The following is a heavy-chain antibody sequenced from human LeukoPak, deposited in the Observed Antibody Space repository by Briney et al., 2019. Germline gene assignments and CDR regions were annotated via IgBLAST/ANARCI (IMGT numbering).Heavy chain of an antibody. Sequence: PSETLSLTCTVSGDSFSTYYWSWIRQPPGKGLEWVGYIYYDGSTTYSPSLTGRVSISRDMSKNQFSLRLSSVTAADTAVYYCARVSYSSGWYCDYWGQGTLVTVSS. V-gene: IGHV4-59*13. J-gene: IGHJ4*02. CDR2: IYYDGST. D-gene: IGHD6-19*01. CDR1: GDSFSTYY. CDR3: ARVSYSSGWYCDY.